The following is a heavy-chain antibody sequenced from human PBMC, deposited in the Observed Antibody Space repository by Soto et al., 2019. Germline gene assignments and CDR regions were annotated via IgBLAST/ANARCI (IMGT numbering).Heavy chain of an antibody. CDR1: GFTFSSYW. V-gene: IGHV3-7*01. CDR2: IKQDGSEK. J-gene: IGHJ4*02. D-gene: IGHD3-16*02. CDR3: ASERGVDYIWGSYRFGYFDY. Sequence: EVQLVESGGGLVQPGGSLRLSCAASGFTFSSYWMSWVRQAPGKGLEWVANIKQDGSEKYYVDSVKGRFTISRDNAKNSLYLQMNSLRAEDMAVYYCASERGVDYIWGSYRFGYFDYWGQGTLVTVSS.